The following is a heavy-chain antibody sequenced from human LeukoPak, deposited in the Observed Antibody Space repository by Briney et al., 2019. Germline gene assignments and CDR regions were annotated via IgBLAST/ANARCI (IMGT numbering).Heavy chain of an antibody. V-gene: IGHV4-34*01. D-gene: IGHD4-17*01. CDR3: ARGHSPVTTKVSYFQH. CDR2: INHSGST. J-gene: IGHJ1*01. Sequence: SETLSLTCAVYGGSFSGYYWSWIRQPPGKGLEWIGEINHSGSTNYNPSLTSRVTILVDTSKNQFSLKLSSVTAADTAVYYCARGHSPVTTKVSYFQHWGQGTLVTVSS. CDR1: GGSFSGYY.